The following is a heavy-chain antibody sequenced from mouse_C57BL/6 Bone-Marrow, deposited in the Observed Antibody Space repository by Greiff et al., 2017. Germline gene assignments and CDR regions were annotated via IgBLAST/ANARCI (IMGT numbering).Heavy chain of an antibody. CDR3: TSIPGSSPYFDY. CDR1: GYTFTDYE. V-gene: IGHV1-15*01. Sequence: QVQLQQSGAELVRPGASVTLSCKASGYTFTDYEMHWVKQTPVHGLEWIGAIDPETGGTAYNQKFKGKAILTADKSSSTAYMELRSLTSEDSAVYYCTSIPGSSPYFDYWGQGTTLTVSS. D-gene: IGHD1-1*01. CDR2: IDPETGGT. J-gene: IGHJ2*01.